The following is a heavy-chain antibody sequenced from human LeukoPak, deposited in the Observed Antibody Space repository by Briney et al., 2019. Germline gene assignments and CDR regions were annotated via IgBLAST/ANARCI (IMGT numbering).Heavy chain of an antibody. V-gene: IGHV4-34*01. D-gene: IGHD4-17*01. CDR3: ARGRSSTVTTYPNYYYYYMDV. CDR2: INHSGST. J-gene: IGHJ6*03. CDR1: GGSFSGYY. Sequence: SETLSLTCAVYGGSFSGYYWSWIRQPPGKGLEWIGEINHSGSTNYNPSLKSRVTISVDTSKNQFSLKLSSVTAADTAVYYCARGRSSTVTTYPNYYYYYMDVWGKGTTVTVPS.